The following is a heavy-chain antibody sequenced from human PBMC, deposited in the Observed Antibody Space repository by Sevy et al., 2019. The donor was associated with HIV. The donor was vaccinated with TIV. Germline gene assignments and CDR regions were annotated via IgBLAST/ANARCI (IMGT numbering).Heavy chain of an antibody. Sequence: GGSLRLSCAASGFTFSSYAMHWVRQAPGKGLEWVAVISYDGSNKYYADSVKGRFTISRDNSKNTLYLQMNSLRAEDTAVYYCAREIVLTVYAAAFDIWGQGTMVTVSS. D-gene: IGHD2-8*01. CDR1: GFTFSSYA. CDR3: AREIVLTVYAAAFDI. V-gene: IGHV3-30-3*01. CDR2: ISYDGSNK. J-gene: IGHJ3*02.